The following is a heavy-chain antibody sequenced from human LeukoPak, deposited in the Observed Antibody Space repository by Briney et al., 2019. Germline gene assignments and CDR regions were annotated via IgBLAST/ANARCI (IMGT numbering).Heavy chain of an antibody. Sequence: GGSLRLSCAASGFTFSSYAMHWVRQAPGKGLEWVAVISYDGSNKYYADSVKGRFTISRDNSKNTLYLQMNSLRAEDTAVYYCARRYCSGGSCYSDPLLLAYYFDYWGQGTLVTVSS. J-gene: IGHJ4*02. CDR1: GFTFSSYA. D-gene: IGHD2-15*01. CDR3: ARRYCSGGSCYSDPLLLAYYFDY. V-gene: IGHV3-30-3*01. CDR2: ISYDGSNK.